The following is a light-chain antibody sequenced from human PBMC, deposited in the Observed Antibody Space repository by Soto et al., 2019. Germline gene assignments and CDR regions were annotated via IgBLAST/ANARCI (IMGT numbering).Light chain of an antibody. CDR1: TSNIGAGYD. Sequence: QSVLTQPPSVSGAPGQRVTISCTGSTSNIGAGYDVHWYQQLPGTAPKLLIYGNNNRPSGVPDRFSGSKSGTSASLAITGRQAEDEADYYCQSYDSSLSAHYVFGTGTKLTVL. V-gene: IGLV1-40*01. CDR3: QSYDSSLSAHYV. CDR2: GNN. J-gene: IGLJ1*01.